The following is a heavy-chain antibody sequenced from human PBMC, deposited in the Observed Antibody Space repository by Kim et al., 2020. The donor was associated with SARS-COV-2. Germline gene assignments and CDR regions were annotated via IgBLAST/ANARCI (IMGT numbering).Heavy chain of an antibody. CDR3: AAAVLYNWFDP. Sequence: GGSLRLSCAASGFTFSSYGMHWVRQAPGKGLEWVAVIWYDGSNKYYADSVKGRFTISRDNSKNTLYLQMNSLRAEDTAVYYCAAAVLYNWFDPWGQGTLVTVSS. J-gene: IGHJ5*02. V-gene: IGHV3-33*01. D-gene: IGHD6-13*01. CDR2: IWYDGSNK. CDR1: GFTFSSYG.